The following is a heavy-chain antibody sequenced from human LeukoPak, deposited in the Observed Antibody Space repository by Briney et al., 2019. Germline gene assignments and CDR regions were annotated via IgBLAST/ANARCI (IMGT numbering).Heavy chain of an antibody. CDR3: ARNVYRTFDS. CDR2: IRQDGSEK. J-gene: IGHJ4*02. CDR1: GFTFSTYW. D-gene: IGHD1-14*01. V-gene: IGHV3-7*01. Sequence: GGSLRLSCAASGFTFSTYWMSWVRQAPGKGLEWVANIRQDGSEKYYVDSVKDRFTISRDNAKNSLYLQMNSLRVEDTAVYYCARNVYRTFDSWDQGTLVTVSS.